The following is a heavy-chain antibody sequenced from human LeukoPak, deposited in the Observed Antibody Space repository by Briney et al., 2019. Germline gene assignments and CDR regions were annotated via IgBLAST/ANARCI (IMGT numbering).Heavy chain of an antibody. V-gene: IGHV1-2*02. Sequence: ASVKVSCKASGYTFTGYYMHWVRQAPGQGLEWMGWINPNSGGTNYAQKFQGRVTMTRDTSISTAYMELSRLRSGDTAVYYCARETAMVTGALDYWGQGTLVTVSS. CDR2: INPNSGGT. J-gene: IGHJ4*02. D-gene: IGHD5-18*01. CDR1: GYTFTGYY. CDR3: ARETAMVTGALDY.